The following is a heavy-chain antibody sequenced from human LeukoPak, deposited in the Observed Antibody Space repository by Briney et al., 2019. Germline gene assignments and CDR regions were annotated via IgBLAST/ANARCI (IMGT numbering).Heavy chain of an antibody. D-gene: IGHD3-22*01. V-gene: IGHV1-18*01. CDR1: GYTFTSYG. J-gene: IGHJ5*02. CDR3: ARAVFDDSSGYSYGWFDP. Sequence: ASVKVSCKASGYTFTSYGISWVRQAPGQGLEWMGWISAYNGNTNYAQKLQGRVTMTTDTSTSTAHMELRSLRSDDTAVYYCARAVFDDSSGYSYGWFDPWGQGTLVTVSS. CDR2: ISAYNGNT.